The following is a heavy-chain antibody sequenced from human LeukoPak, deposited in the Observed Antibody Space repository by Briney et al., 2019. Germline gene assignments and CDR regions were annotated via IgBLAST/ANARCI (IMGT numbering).Heavy chain of an antibody. CDR1: GFGFSDHA. D-gene: IGHD2-8*01. Sequence: GGSLRLSCAASGFGFSDHAMSWVRQAPGKGLEWVSGITASGGTTHHVDSVKGRFTISRDNSRNTLFLQMNSLRVEDTALYYCARAYGTNGYFQLPIDFWGHGTLVTVSS. CDR3: ARAYGTNGYFQLPIDF. J-gene: IGHJ4*01. CDR2: ITASGGTT. V-gene: IGHV3-23*01.